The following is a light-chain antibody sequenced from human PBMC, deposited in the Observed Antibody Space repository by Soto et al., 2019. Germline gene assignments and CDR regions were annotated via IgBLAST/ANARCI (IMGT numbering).Light chain of an antibody. CDR3: QQYGSSPRLA. Sequence: EIVLTQSPGTLSLSPGDRATLSCRASQSVSSNYLAWYHQKPGQAPRLLLYGASSRATGIPDRFSGSGSGTDFTLSISRLEPEDLGVYYCQQYGSSPRLAFGGGTKVDIK. CDR2: GAS. V-gene: IGKV3-20*01. J-gene: IGKJ4*01. CDR1: QSVSSNY.